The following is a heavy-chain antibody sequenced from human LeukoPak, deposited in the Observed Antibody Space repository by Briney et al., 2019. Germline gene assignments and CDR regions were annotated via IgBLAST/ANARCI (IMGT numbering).Heavy chain of an antibody. D-gene: IGHD6-19*01. V-gene: IGHV4-39*01. CDR1: GGSISSSSYY. J-gene: IGHJ4*02. Sequence: SETLSLTCTVSGGSISSSSYYWGWIRQPPGKGLEWVGTIYDTGSTYYNPSLNSRVTISVDTSKNQFSLKLSSVTAADTAVYYCARLGDNSSGWYFFDCSGQGTLVTVSS. CDR2: IYDTGST. CDR3: ARLGDNSSGWYFFDC.